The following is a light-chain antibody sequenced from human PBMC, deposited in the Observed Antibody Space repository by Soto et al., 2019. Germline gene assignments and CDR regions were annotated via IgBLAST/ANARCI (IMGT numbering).Light chain of an antibody. CDR1: ISDVGSYNF. Sequence: QSVLTQPSSLSGSPGPSITIYCTGTISDVGSYNFVSWYQQLPGKAPKLMIYEVSNRPSGVSNRFSGSKSGNTASLTISGLQAEDEADYYCSSYTTSSNYVFGSGTKVTVL. CDR3: SSYTTSSNYV. V-gene: IGLV2-14*01. J-gene: IGLJ1*01. CDR2: EVS.